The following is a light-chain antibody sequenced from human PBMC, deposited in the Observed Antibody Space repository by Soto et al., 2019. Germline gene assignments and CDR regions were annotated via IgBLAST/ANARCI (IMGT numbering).Light chain of an antibody. V-gene: IGLV6-57*02. J-gene: IGLJ7*01. Sequence: NFMLTQPHSVSESPGKTVTISGPATSGAIASNYVQGYQQRPGSAPTTVIYEDKKRPSGVPDRFSGSIDSSSNSASLTISGLKTEDEADYYCQSYGGNTLPVFGGGTQLTVL. CDR2: EDK. CDR3: QSYGGNTLPV. CDR1: SGAIASNY.